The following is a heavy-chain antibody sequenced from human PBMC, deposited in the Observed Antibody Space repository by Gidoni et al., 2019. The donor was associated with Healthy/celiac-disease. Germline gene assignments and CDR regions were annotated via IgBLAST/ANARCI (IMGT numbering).Heavy chain of an antibody. D-gene: IGHD2-8*02. Sequence: DVQVLAAGGGLVQPGGSLRLSCAASGFSFSSYGMWWVRQAPGKGLELVLAISGSGGSKYYADSVKGRFTISGDNSKNTLYLQMNRLRAEDTAVYYCAKDREQGYWNWFDPWGQGTLVTVSS. J-gene: IGHJ5*02. CDR2: ISGSGGSK. V-gene: IGHV3-23*01. CDR3: AKDREQGYWNWFDP. CDR1: GFSFSSYG.